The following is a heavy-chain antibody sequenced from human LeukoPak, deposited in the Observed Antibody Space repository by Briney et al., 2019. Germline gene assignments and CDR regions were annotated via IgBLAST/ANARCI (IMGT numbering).Heavy chain of an antibody. CDR2: INSGGSST. CDR1: GFDLSDFW. CDR3: ARPHVGTVSNWFDS. V-gene: IGHV3-74*01. Sequence: PGRSLRLSCAASGFDLSDFWVHWVRQAPGKGLAWAARINSGGSSTSYADSVEGRFTISRDNAKNTLYLQMNSLRVEDTAVYYCARPHVGTVSNWFDSWGQGTLVTVSS. D-gene: IGHD4-17*01. J-gene: IGHJ5*01.